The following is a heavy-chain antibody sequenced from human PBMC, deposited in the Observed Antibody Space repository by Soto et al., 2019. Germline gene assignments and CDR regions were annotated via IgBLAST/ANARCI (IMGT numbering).Heavy chain of an antibody. CDR2: IRRKANSYTT. CDR1: GLIFSDYH. J-gene: IGHJ6*02. V-gene: IGHV3-72*01. Sequence: EVQLVESGGGLVQPGGSLRLSCAASGLIFSDYHMDWVRQAPGKGLEWVGRIRRKANSYTTEYDASVKGRFTISRDDSKNSLYLQMNSLKSEDTAVYDCAMLGGWSGGSSGMDVWGQGTTVTVSS. D-gene: IGHD6-19*01. CDR3: AMLGGWSGGSSGMDV.